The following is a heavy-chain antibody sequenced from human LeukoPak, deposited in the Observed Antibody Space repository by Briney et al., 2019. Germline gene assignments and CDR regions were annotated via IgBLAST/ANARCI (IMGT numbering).Heavy chain of an antibody. D-gene: IGHD1-26*01. CDR3: ARDRSSYGYYYMDV. V-gene: IGHV4-31*03. CDR1: GGSISSGGYH. J-gene: IGHJ6*03. Sequence: SQTLSLTCTVSGGSISSGGYHWSWIRRHPGKGLEWIGYIYNSGSTYYNPSLKSRVTISVDTSKNQFSLKLSSVTAADTAVYYCARDRSSYGYYYMDVWGKGTTVTVSS. CDR2: IYNSGST.